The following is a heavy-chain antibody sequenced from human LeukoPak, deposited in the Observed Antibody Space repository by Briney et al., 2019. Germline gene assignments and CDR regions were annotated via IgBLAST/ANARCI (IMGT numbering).Heavy chain of an antibody. CDR2: INPSGGST. CDR3: ARVGYCSGDSCYASYGFDP. V-gene: IGHV1-46*01. J-gene: IGHJ5*02. CDR1: GYTFTSYY. Sequence: ASVKVSCKASGYTFTSYYMHWVRQAPGQGLEWMGIINPSGGSTSYAQKFQGRVTMTRDTSTSTVYMELSSLRSDDTAVYYCARVGYCSGDSCYASYGFDPWGQGTLVTVSS. D-gene: IGHD2-15*01.